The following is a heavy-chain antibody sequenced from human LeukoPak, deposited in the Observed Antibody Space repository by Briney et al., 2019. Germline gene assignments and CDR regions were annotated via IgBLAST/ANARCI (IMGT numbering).Heavy chain of an antibody. Sequence: GGSLRLSCAASGFTASSNYMSWVRQAPGKGLEWVSVIYSGGSTYYADSVKGRFTISRDNSKNTLYLQMNSLRAEDTAVYYCARDPRDSSGWYPNFDYWGQGTLVTVSS. J-gene: IGHJ4*02. V-gene: IGHV3-66*01. D-gene: IGHD6-19*01. CDR3: ARDPRDSSGWYPNFDY. CDR2: IYSGGST. CDR1: GFTASSNY.